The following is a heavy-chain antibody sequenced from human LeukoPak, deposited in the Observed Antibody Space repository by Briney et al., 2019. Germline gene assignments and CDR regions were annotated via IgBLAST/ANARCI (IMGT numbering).Heavy chain of an antibody. Sequence: PGGSLRLSCIASGFTLSDDGMHWVRQAPGKGLEWVALIWKDGSQTFYGDSVKGRFIISRDNSRNTLDLQMNSLSAEDTAVYYCVREGIGGTFYRGNFDHWGQGTLVTVSS. V-gene: IGHV3-33*01. D-gene: IGHD2-15*01. CDR1: GFTLSDDG. CDR2: IWKDGSQT. CDR3: VREGIGGTFYRGNFDH. J-gene: IGHJ4*02.